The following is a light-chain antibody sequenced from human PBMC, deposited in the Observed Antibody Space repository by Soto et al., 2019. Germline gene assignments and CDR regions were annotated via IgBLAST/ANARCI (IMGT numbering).Light chain of an antibody. CDR2: DAS. V-gene: IGKV3-15*01. CDR1: QSVTSN. CDR3: LQHNSYPYT. Sequence: EIVMTQSPATLSVSPGERATLSCRASQSVTSNFAWYQQKPGQAPRLLIYDASTRATGIPARFSGSGSGTEFTLTISSLQSEDFGIYYCLQHNSYPYTFGPGTKLEIK. J-gene: IGKJ2*01.